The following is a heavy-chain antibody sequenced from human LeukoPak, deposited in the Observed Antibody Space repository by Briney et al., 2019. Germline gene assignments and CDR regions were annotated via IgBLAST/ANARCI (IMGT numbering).Heavy chain of an antibody. D-gene: IGHD3-16*01. J-gene: IGHJ3*02. CDR2: MSLSTSGK. CDR1: RFTFSTYS. V-gene: IGHV3-21*04. CDR3: AKALTRWAFDM. Sequence: GGSLRLSCAASRFTFSTYSMNWVRQAPGKGLEWVSSMSLSTSGKTYADSVKGRFTVSTDKAKNTLYLQMDSLRAEDTAMYYCAKALTRWAFDMWGQGTMVTVSS.